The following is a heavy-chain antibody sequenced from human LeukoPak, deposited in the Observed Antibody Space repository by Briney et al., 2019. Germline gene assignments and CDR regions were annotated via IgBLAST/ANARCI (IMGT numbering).Heavy chain of an antibody. CDR1: GGTFSSYA. CDR3: ARDSGMAVAGTPTGTDYFDY. D-gene: IGHD6-19*01. J-gene: IGHJ4*02. Sequence: GASVKVPCKASGGTFSSYAISWVRQAPGQGLEWMGGIIPIFGTANYAQKFQGRVTITADESTSTAYMELSSLRSEDTAVYYCARDSGMAVAGTPTGTDYFDYWGQGTLVTVSS. CDR2: IIPIFGTA. V-gene: IGHV1-69*13.